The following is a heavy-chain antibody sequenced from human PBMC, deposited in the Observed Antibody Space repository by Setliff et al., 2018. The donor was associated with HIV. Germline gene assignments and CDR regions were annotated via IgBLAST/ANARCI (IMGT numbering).Heavy chain of an antibody. V-gene: IGHV1-69*13. CDR2: IIPIFGTT. D-gene: IGHD3-22*01. J-gene: IGHJ6*03. CDR1: GGTFSSYP. CDR3: AGGRNYDSSGYGEYYYYMDF. Sequence: SVKVSCKASGGTFSSYPISWVRQAPGQGLEWMGGIIPIFGTTHYAQKFQGRVTVTADESTSTAYMQLSSLRSDDTAVYYCAGGRNYDSSGYGEYYYYMDFWGKGATVTVSS.